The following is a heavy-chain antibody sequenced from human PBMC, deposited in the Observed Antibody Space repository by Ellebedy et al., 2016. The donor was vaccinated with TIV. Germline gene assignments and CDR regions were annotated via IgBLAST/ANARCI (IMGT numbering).Heavy chain of an antibody. CDR1: GFTFNSYA. D-gene: IGHD4-17*01. Sequence: GESLKISCAASGFTFNSYAMSWVRQAPGKGLEWVSTISHTGSRTYYANSVEGRFIISRDNSKRTLYLQMNSLRAEDTAMYYCAKDKVFGDSKWEIDVWGQGTTVTVSS. V-gene: IGHV3-23*01. CDR3: AKDKVFGDSKWEIDV. CDR2: ISHTGSRT. J-gene: IGHJ6*02.